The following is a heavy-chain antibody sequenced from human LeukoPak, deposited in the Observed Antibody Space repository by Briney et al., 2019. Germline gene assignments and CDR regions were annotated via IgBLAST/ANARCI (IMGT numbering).Heavy chain of an antibody. J-gene: IGHJ6*04. CDR1: GDSIGRINYY. CDR3: ARDLAGDV. Sequence: SETLSLTCTISGDSIGRINYYWGWIRQPPGKGLEWIGYIYYSGSTNYNPSLKSRVTISVDTSKNQFSLKLGSVTAADTAVYYCARDLAGDVWGKGTTVTISS. D-gene: IGHD3-16*01. V-gene: IGHV4-61*01. CDR2: IYYSGST.